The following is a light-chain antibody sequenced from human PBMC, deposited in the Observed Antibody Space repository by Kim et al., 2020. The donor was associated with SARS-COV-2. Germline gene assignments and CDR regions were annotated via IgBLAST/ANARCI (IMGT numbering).Light chain of an antibody. CDR1: QSVLYSTNNKNY. J-gene: IGKJ2*03. V-gene: IGKV4-1*01. CDR3: QQYYSTPYS. CDR2: WAS. Sequence: DIVMTQSQDSLAVSLGERATINCKSSQSVLYSTNNKNYLAWYQQKPGQPPKLLIYWASTRESGVPDRFSGSGSGIDFTPTISSLQAEDVAVYYCQQYYSTPYSFGQGTKLEI.